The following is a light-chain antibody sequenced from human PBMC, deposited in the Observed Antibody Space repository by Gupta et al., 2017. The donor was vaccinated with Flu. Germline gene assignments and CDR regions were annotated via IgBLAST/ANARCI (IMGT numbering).Light chain of an antibody. CDR1: STNIGVNS. J-gene: IGLJ3*02. CDR3: GTWDHSLNNGRV. V-gene: IGLV1-51*02. Sequence: TTSCSGSSTNIGVNSVCWYEQLPNEAPKLIIYENNKRPSGITNQFSGSNSGTSATLGITELQTGDEADYYCGTWDHSLNNGRVFGGGTKVTVL. CDR2: ENN.